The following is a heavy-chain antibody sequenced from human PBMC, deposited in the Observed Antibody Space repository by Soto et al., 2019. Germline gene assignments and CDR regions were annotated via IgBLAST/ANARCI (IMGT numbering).Heavy chain of an antibody. CDR3: AREDLLYAGYFPFDY. D-gene: IGHD3-9*01. CDR1: GFTFSSYW. Sequence: EVQLLESGGGLVQPGGSLRLSCAASGFTFSSYWMHWVRQAPGKGLEWVSRINSDGSSTSYADSVKGRFTISRDNAKNTLHLQRNSLRAEATAVYHCAREDLLYAGYFPFDYWGQGTLVTVSS. V-gene: IGHV3-74*01. CDR2: INSDGSST. J-gene: IGHJ4*02.